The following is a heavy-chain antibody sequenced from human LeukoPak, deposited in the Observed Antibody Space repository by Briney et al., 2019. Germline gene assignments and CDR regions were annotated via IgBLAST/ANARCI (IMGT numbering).Heavy chain of an antibody. CDR2: ITSSSSSI. V-gene: IGHV3-21*01. J-gene: IGHJ6*03. CDR1: GFTFSSYT. D-gene: IGHD4-23*01. CDR3: ARDPRLVRTYSDYYYMDV. Sequence: GGSLRLSCEASGFTFSSYTMNWVRQAPGEGLEWVSSITSSSSSIYYADSVKGRITISRDNARNSLYLQMNSLRAEDTAVYYCARDPRLVRTYSDYYYMDVWGKGTTVTVSS.